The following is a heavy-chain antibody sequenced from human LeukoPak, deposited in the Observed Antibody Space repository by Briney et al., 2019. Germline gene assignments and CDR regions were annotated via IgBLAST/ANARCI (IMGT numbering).Heavy chain of an antibody. J-gene: IGHJ4*02. CDR1: GGSISSGGYS. CDR2: IYHSGST. CDR3: ARDGGATVVTRPFDY. D-gene: IGHD4-23*01. V-gene: IGHV4-30-2*01. Sequence: SQTLSLTCAVSGGSISSGGYSWSWIRQPPGKGLEWIGYIYHSGSTYYNPSLKSRVTISVDRSKNQFSLKLSSVTAADTAVYYCARDGGATVVTRPFDYWGQGTLVTVSS.